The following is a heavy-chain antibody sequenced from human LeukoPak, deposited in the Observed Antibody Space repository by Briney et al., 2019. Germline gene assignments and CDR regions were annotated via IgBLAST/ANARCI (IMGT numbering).Heavy chain of an antibody. J-gene: IGHJ4*02. V-gene: IGHV3-7*01. D-gene: IGHD2-15*01. Sequence: GGSLRLSCAASGFTFSSYWISWVRQAPGKGLEWVANIKQGGSEKYYVDSVKGRFTISRDNAKNPLYLQMNSLRAEDTAVYYCASTSRYCSGGSCTPFDYWGQGTLVTVSS. CDR3: ASTSRYCSGGSCTPFDY. CDR2: IKQGGSEK. CDR1: GFTFSSYW.